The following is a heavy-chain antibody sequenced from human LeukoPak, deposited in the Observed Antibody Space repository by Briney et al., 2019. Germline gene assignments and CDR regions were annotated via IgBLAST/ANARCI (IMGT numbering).Heavy chain of an antibody. J-gene: IGHJ5*02. V-gene: IGHV4-39*02. CDR3: AKDYGDYSLA. CDR2: IYHSGSP. D-gene: IGHD4-17*01. CDR1: GGSISSSSFY. Sequence: PSETLSLTCTVSGGSISSSSFYWGWIRQPPGKGLEWIGTIYHSGSPYYNPSLNSRVTISGDTSQNQFSLKLSSVTAADTAVYYCAKDYGDYSLAWGQGTLVTVSS.